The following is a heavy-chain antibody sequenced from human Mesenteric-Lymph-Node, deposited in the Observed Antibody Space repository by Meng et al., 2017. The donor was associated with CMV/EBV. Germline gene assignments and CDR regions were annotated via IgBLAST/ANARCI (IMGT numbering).Heavy chain of an antibody. CDR2: IRQDETTK. CDR3: ARVLAVHFDY. J-gene: IGHJ4*02. Sequence: GESLKISCAASGFTFSSYAMSWVRQAPGKGLEWVANIRQDETTKYYVDSVKGRFTISRDNAKNSLYLQMSSLRAEDTAVYYCARVLAVHFDYWGQGTPVTVSS. V-gene: IGHV3-7*01. D-gene: IGHD2-21*01. CDR1: GFTFSSYA.